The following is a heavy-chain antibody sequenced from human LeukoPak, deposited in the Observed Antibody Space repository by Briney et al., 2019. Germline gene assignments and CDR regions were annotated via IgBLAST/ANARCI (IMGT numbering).Heavy chain of an antibody. D-gene: IGHD6-13*01. V-gene: IGHV1-69*13. CDR3: ARDEVAAAGTFY. J-gene: IGHJ4*02. Sequence: SVKVSCKASGGTFSSYAISWVRQAPGQGLEWMGGIIPIFGTANYAQKFQGRVAITADESTSTAYMELSSLRSEDTAVYYCARDEVAAAGTFYWGQGTLVTVSS. CDR2: IIPIFGTA. CDR1: GGTFSSYA.